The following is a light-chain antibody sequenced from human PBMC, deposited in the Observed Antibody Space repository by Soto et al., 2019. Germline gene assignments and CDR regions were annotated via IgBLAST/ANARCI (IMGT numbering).Light chain of an antibody. Sequence: DIQMTQSPSTLSASVGDRVTITCRARQSISTYLAWYQQKPGNAPKLLIYKASNLQSGVPSRFSGSGSGTEFTLTISSLQPDDFATYYCQQYNSYSPYTFGQGTNLEIK. V-gene: IGKV1-5*03. J-gene: IGKJ2*01. CDR1: QSISTY. CDR3: QQYNSYSPYT. CDR2: KAS.